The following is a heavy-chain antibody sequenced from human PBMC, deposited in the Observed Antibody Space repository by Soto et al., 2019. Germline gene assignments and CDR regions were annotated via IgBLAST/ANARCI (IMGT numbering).Heavy chain of an antibody. CDR2: ISGSGGST. J-gene: IGHJ4*02. V-gene: IGHV3-23*01. CDR3: AKEAISDLVATMYVGSVSYFDY. Sequence: EVQLLESGGGLVQPGGSLRLSGAASGFTFSSYAMSWVRQAPGKGLEWVSAISGSGGSTSYADSVKGRFTISRDNSKNTLYLQMNSLRAEDTAVYYCAKEAISDLVATMYVGSVSYFDYRCQGTLVTVSS. CDR1: GFTFSSYA. D-gene: IGHD5-12*01.